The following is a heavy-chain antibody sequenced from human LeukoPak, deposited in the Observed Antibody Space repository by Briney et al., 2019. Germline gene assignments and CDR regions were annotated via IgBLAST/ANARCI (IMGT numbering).Heavy chain of an antibody. CDR2: IHNSGNT. CDR1: GGSISSYY. D-gene: IGHD1-1*01. V-gene: IGHV4-59*01. Sequence: SETLSLTCTVSGGSISSYYWSWIRQPPGKGLEWIGHIHNSGNTNYNPSLKSRVTLSVDTSKNQFSLKLSSVTAADTAVYYCAREGTTRRNLNWFDSWGQGTLVTVSS. J-gene: IGHJ5*01. CDR3: AREGTTRRNLNWFDS.